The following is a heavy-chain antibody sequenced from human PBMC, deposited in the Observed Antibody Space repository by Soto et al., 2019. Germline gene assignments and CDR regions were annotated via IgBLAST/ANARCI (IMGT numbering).Heavy chain of an antibody. Sequence: GGSLRLSCAASGFTFSSYAMHWVRQAPGKGLEWVAVISYDGSNKYYADSVKGRFTISRDNSKNTLYLQMNSLRAEDTAVYYCARDRLIVGAPYYYYGMDVCGQGTTVTVSS. CDR3: ARDRLIVGAPYYYYGMDV. D-gene: IGHD1-26*01. V-gene: IGHV3-30-3*01. CDR1: GFTFSSYA. CDR2: ISYDGSNK. J-gene: IGHJ6*02.